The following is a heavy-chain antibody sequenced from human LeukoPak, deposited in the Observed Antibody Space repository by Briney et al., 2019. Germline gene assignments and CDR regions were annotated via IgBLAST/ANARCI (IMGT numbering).Heavy chain of an antibody. Sequence: TLSLTCTVSGGSISSGSYYWSWIRQPAGKGLEWIGRISTSGITKYNPSLKSRVTISLDTSKNQFSLKLSSVTAADTAVYYCARGPDYSNYVDYWAQGTLVTVSS. J-gene: IGHJ4*02. CDR3: ARGPDYSNYVDY. V-gene: IGHV4-61*02. CDR1: GGSISSGSYY. D-gene: IGHD4-11*01. CDR2: ISTSGIT.